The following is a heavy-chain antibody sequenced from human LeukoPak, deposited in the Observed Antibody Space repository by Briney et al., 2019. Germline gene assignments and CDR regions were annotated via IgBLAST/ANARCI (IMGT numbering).Heavy chain of an antibody. J-gene: IGHJ5*02. Sequence: SVKVSCKASGYTFTSYDINWVRQATGQGLEWMGGIIPIFGTANYAQKFQGRVTITADESTSTAYMELSSLRSEDTAVYYCARAGAAGATTYWFDPWGQGTLVTVSS. CDR3: ARAGAAGATTYWFDP. D-gene: IGHD1-26*01. CDR1: GYTFTSYD. CDR2: IIPIFGTA. V-gene: IGHV1-69*13.